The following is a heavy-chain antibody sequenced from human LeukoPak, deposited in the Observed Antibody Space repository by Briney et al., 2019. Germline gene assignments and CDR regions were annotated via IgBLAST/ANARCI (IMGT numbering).Heavy chain of an antibody. V-gene: IGHV1-2*02. CDR3: ARSHSSGWFFDY. Sequence: ASVKVSCKASGYTFTGYYMHWVRQAPGQGLEGMGWINPNSGGTNYAQKFQGRVTMTRDTSISTAYMELSRLRSDDTAVYYCARSHSSGWFFDYWGQGTLVTVSS. D-gene: IGHD6-19*01. J-gene: IGHJ4*02. CDR2: INPNSGGT. CDR1: GYTFTGYY.